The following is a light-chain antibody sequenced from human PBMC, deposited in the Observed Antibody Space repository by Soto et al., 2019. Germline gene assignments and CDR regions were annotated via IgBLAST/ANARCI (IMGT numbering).Light chain of an antibody. Sequence: IVFTQSPATRSLSPGKRATLSCRASQSVSSTYLAWYQHKPGQAPRLLIYGASSRETGIPDRFSGSGSGTEFTLTISRLEPEDFAVYYCQQYGNSTPTFGQGTKVDIK. CDR2: GAS. CDR1: QSVSSTY. J-gene: IGKJ1*01. CDR3: QQYGNSTPT. V-gene: IGKV3-20*01.